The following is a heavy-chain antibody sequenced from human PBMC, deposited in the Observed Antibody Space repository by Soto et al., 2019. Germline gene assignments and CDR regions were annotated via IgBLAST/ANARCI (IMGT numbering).Heavy chain of an antibody. CDR3: ARYGRCGSPWLLCAGSYGMDV. CDR1: GYTFTGYY. V-gene: IGHV1-2*04. J-gene: IGHJ6*02. D-gene: IGHD3-3*01. Sequence: ASVKVSCKASGYTFTGYYMHWVRQAPGQGLEWMGWINPNSGGTNYAQKFQGWVTMTRDTSISTAYMELSRLRSDDTAVYYFARYGRCGSPWLLCAGSYGMDVWGQGTTVTVSS. CDR2: INPNSGGT.